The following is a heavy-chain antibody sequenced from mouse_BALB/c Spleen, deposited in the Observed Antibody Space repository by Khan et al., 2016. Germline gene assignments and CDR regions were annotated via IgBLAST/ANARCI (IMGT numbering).Heavy chain of an antibody. CDR3: AKGLVAMDY. V-gene: IGHV1-77*01. CDR1: GYTFTDYG. CDR2: IYPGSGST. J-gene: IGHJ4*01. Sequence: VQLKQSGPELVKPGASVKMSCKASGYTFTDYGISWVKQRTGQGLEWIGEIYPGSGSTYYNEKFKGKATLTADKSSNTAYMQLSSLTSEDSAVYFCAKGLVAMDYWGQENSGTVSS.